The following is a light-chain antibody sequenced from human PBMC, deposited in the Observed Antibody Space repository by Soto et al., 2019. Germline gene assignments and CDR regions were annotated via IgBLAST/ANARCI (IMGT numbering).Light chain of an antibody. CDR1: QTVSNTY. CDR2: GAS. V-gene: IGKV3-20*01. J-gene: IGKJ4*02. CDR3: QQYGALPPT. Sequence: EIVLTRFPGALALSPGGRVTLSCRASQTVSNTYLAWYQQKSGQAPKFLIYGASNRATGIPDRFSGSGSGTDFTLTISRLEPEDFAVYYCQQYGALPPTFGGGTKVEIK.